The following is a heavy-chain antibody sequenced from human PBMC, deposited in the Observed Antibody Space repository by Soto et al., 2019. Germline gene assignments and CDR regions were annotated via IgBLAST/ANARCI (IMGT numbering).Heavy chain of an antibody. D-gene: IGHD4-17*01. Sequence: SETLSLTCAVYGGSFSGYYWSWIRQPPGKGLEWIGEINHSGSTNYNPSLKSRVTISVDTSKNQFSLKLSSVTAADTAVYYCARLSRALGVIYGDYHGPTDYWGQGTLVTVSS. CDR3: ARLSRALGVIYGDYHGPTDY. CDR2: INHSGST. CDR1: GGSFSGYY. V-gene: IGHV4-34*01. J-gene: IGHJ4*02.